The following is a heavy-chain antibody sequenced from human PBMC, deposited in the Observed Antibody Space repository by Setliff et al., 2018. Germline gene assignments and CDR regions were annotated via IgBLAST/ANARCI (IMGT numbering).Heavy chain of an antibody. CDR3: AREGLTIFGVVIRRNYFDY. CDR2: IYHSGST. CDR1: GGSISSSNW. Sequence: SETLSLTCAVSGGSISSSNWWSWVRQPPGKGLEWIGEIYHSGSTNYNPSLKSRVTISVDKSKNQSSLKLSSVTAADTAVYYCAREGLTIFGVVIRRNYFDYWGQGTLVTVSS. V-gene: IGHV4-4*02. J-gene: IGHJ4*02. D-gene: IGHD3-3*01.